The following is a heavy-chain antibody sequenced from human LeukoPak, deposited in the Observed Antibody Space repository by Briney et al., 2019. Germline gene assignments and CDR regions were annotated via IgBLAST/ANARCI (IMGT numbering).Heavy chain of an antibody. D-gene: IGHD1-7*01. CDR3: ANWLELSVYDYYGMDV. CDR2: ISGSGGST. J-gene: IGHJ6*02. V-gene: IGHV3-23*01. CDR1: GFTFSSYA. Sequence: PGGSLRLSCAASGFTFSSYAMSWVRQAPGKGLEWVSAISGSGGSTYYADSVKGRFTISRDNSKNTLYLQMNSLRAEDTAVYYCANWLELSVYDYYGMDVWGQGTTVTVSS.